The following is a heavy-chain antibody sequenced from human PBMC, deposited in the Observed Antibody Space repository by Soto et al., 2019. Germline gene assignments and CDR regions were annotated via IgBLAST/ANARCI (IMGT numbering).Heavy chain of an antibody. Sequence: QVQLQESGPGLVKPSGTLSLTCAVSSGSISSSNWWSWVRQPPGKGLEWIGEIYHSGSTNYNPSLKSRVTISVDKAKNQFSLKLSSVTAADTAVYYCASGSATVTTFGYYYYMDVWGKGTTVTVSS. CDR1: SGSISSSNW. CDR2: IYHSGST. CDR3: ASGSATVTTFGYYYYMDV. V-gene: IGHV4-4*02. J-gene: IGHJ6*03. D-gene: IGHD4-17*01.